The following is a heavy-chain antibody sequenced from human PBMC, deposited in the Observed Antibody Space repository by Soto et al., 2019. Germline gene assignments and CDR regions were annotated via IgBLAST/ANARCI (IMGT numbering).Heavy chain of an antibody. CDR2: IYYSGST. V-gene: IGHV4-59*01. Sequence: SETLSLTCTVSGGSISSYYWSWIRQPPGKGLEWIGYIYYSGSTNYNPSLKSRVTISVDTSKNQFSLKLSSVTAADTAVYYCARGKRRYYYDSSGYPYFDYWGQGTLVTV. D-gene: IGHD3-22*01. J-gene: IGHJ4*02. CDR3: ARGKRRYYYDSSGYPYFDY. CDR1: GGSISSYY.